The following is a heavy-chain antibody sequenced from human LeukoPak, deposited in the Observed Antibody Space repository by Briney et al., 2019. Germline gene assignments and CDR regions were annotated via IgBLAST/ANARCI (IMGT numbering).Heavy chain of an antibody. J-gene: IGHJ3*02. CDR2: MNPNSGNR. V-gene: IGHV1-8*03. D-gene: IGHD3-3*01. Sequence: ASVKVSCKASGYTFTGYDINWVRQATGQGLEWMGWMNPNSGNRGYAQKFQGRVTITRNTSISTAYMELSSLRSEDTAVYYCAAALEYLITISKPYAFDIWGQGTMVTVSS. CDR1: GYTFTGYD. CDR3: AAALEYLITISKPYAFDI.